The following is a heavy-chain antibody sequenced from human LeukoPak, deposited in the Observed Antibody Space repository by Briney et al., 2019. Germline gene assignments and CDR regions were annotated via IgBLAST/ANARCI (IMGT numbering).Heavy chain of an antibody. CDR1: GFTFSSYG. CDR2: SYDGSNK. Sequence: PGGSLRLSWAASGFTFSSYGMHWVRQAPVKGLEWVAVSYDGSNKYYADSVKGRFTISRDNSKNTLYLQMNSLRAEDTAVYYCAKEDYYGSGIYYWGQGTLVTVSS. CDR3: AKEDYYGSGIYY. J-gene: IGHJ4*02. D-gene: IGHD3-10*01. V-gene: IGHV3-30*18.